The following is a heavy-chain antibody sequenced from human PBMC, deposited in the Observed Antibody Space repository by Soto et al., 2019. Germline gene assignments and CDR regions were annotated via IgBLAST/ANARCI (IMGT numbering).Heavy chain of an antibody. CDR1: GFTFSDFG. CDR2: IWYDGSNK. Sequence: QVQLVESGGGVVQPGRSLRLSCAASGFTFSDFGFHWVRQAPGKGLEWVAVIWYDGSNKYYADSVKGRFTISRDNSKNTLYVQMNSMRVEDTAVYYCARGFTRVPWTLDLLGRGTLVTVSS. V-gene: IGHV3-33*01. D-gene: IGHD3-10*01. CDR3: ARGFTRVPWTLDL. J-gene: IGHJ2*01.